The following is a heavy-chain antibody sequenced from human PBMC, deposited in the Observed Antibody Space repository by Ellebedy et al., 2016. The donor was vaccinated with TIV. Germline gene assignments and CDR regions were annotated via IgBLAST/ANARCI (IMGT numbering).Heavy chain of an antibody. CDR3: AREGVGTTILHF. CDR2: FTHLGNT. Sequence: MPSETLSLTCAVYGGSVSGYFWSWIRQPPGKGPEWIGEFTHLGNTNYNPSFKSRVTISIDTSKNQVSLKLNSVTAADTAVYFCAREGVGTTILHFWGQGTQVTVSS. V-gene: IGHV4-34*01. CDR1: GGSVSGYF. D-gene: IGHD1-26*01. J-gene: IGHJ4*02.